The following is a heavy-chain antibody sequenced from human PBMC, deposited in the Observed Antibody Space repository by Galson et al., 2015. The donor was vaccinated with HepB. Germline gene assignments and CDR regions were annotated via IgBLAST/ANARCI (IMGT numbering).Heavy chain of an antibody. J-gene: IGHJ6*02. V-gene: IGHV1-46*01. CDR1: GYTFTSYY. CDR3: ARALHVDIVATTPGWYYYHGMDV. CDR2: INPSGGSK. Sequence: SVKVSCKASGYTFTSYYMHWVRQAPGQGLEWMGIINPSGGSKSYAQKFQGRVTMTRDTYTSTVYIELSSLRSEDTAVYYCARALHVDIVATTPGWYYYHGMDVWGQGTTVTVSS. D-gene: IGHD5-12*01.